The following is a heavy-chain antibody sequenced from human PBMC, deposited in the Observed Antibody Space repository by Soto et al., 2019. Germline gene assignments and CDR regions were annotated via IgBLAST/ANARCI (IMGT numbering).Heavy chain of an antibody. V-gene: IGHV1-3*01. CDR1: GYTFTNYV. J-gene: IGHJ6*02. D-gene: IGHD1-1*01. Sequence: ASVKVSCKASGYTFTNYVIHWVRQAPGQRLEWMGWINAGNGDTKYSQKLQGRVTTSRDTSASTAYMELSRLKSEDTAMYYCARATVYQPTTKSYFYGMDVWGQGTTVTVSS. CDR2: INAGNGDT. CDR3: ARATVYQPTTKSYFYGMDV.